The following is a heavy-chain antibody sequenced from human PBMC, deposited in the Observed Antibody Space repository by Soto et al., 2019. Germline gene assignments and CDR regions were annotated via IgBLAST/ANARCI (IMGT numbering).Heavy chain of an antibody. D-gene: IGHD2-15*01. CDR3: GRELDGGYWFDP. CDR2: IIPSGGNT. J-gene: IGHJ5*02. V-gene: IGHV1-46*01. Sequence: QVQLVQSGAEVKKPGASVKVSCKASGYTFTNYYMHWVRQAPGQGLEWIGIIIPSGGNTNYAQKFQGRLTMTRDTSTSTVYMELRSLRSEDTAVYYCGRELDGGYWFDPWGQGTLGTV. CDR1: GYTFTNYY.